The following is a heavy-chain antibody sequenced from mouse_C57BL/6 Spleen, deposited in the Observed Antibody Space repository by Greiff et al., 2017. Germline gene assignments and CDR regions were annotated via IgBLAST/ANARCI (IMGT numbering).Heavy chain of an antibody. CDR3: VGSSYYFDY. CDR2: INPNNGGT. D-gene: IGHD1-1*01. J-gene: IGHJ2*01. CDR1: GYTFTDYN. Sequence: VQLQQSGPELVKPGASVKMSCKASGYTFTDYNMHWVKQSHGKSLEWIGYINPNNGGTSYNQKFKGKATLTVNKSSSTAYMELRSLTSEDTAVYYCVGSSYYFDYWGQGTTLAVSS. V-gene: IGHV1-22*01.